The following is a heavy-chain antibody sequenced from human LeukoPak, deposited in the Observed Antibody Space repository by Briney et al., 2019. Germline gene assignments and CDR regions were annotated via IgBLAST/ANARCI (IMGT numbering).Heavy chain of an antibody. CDR2: INAGNGNT. Sequence: ASVKVSCKASGYTFTSYAMHWVRQTPGQRLEWMGWINAGNGNTKYSQKFQGRVTITRDTSASTAYMELSSLRSEDTAVYYCARGGASIMITFDEDRRALFDYWGQGTLVTVSS. CDR3: ARGGASIMITFDEDRRALFDY. J-gene: IGHJ4*02. V-gene: IGHV1-3*01. D-gene: IGHD3-16*01. CDR1: GYTFTSYA.